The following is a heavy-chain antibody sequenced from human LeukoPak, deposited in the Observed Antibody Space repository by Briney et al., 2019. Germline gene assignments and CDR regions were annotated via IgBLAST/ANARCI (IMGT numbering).Heavy chain of an antibody. CDR2: ISYDGSNK. V-gene: IGHV3-30-3*02. CDR3: VKAKEQWLVRGRYFDY. CDR1: GFTFSSYA. D-gene: IGHD6-19*01. J-gene: IGHJ4*02. Sequence: GGSLRLSCAASGFTFSSYAMHWVRQAPGKGLEWVAVISYDGSNKYYADSVKGRFTISRDNSKNTLYLQMNSLRAEDTAVYYCVKAKEQWLVRGRYFDYWGQGTLVTVSS.